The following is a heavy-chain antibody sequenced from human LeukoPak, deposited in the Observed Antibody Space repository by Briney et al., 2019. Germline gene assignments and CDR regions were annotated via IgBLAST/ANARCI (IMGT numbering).Heavy chain of an antibody. CDR1: GGSISSGGYS. V-gene: IGHV4-30-2*02. J-gene: IGHJ4*02. CDR2: IYHSGST. CDR3: ARGTGLTY. Sequence: SETLSLTCAVSGGSISSGGYSWSWIRQPPGKGLEWIGYIYHSGSTYYNPSLKSRVTISVDTSKNQFSLKLASVTAADTAVYYCARGTGLTYWGQGTLVTVSS.